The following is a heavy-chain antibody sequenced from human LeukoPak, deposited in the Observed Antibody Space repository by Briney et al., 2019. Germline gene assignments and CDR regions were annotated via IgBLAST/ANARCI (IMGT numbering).Heavy chain of an antibody. D-gene: IGHD4-17*01. CDR3: ARTVTTASGLVSSVNWFDP. J-gene: IGHJ5*02. CDR2: IIPIFGIA. V-gene: IGHV1-69*04. CDR1: GGTFSSYA. Sequence: SVKVSCKASGGTFSSYAISWVRQAPGQELEWMGRIIPIFGIANYAQKFQGRVTITADKSTSTAYMELSSLRSEDTAVYYCARTVTTASGLVSSVNWFDPWGQGTLVTVSS.